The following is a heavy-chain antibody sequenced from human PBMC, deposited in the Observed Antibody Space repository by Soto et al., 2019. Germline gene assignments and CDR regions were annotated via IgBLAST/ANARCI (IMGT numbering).Heavy chain of an antibody. J-gene: IGHJ6*02. D-gene: IGHD6-13*01. CDR1: GFTFSSYG. CDR3: ARDEVAAGTYYYYGMDV. V-gene: IGHV3-33*01. CDR2: IWYDGSNK. Sequence: QVQLVESGGGVVQPGRSLRLSCAASGFTFSSYGMHWVRQAPGKGLEWVAVIWYDGSNKYYADSVKGRFTISRDNSKNTLYLQRNSLRAEDTAVYYCARDEVAAGTYYYYGMDVWGQGTTVTVSS.